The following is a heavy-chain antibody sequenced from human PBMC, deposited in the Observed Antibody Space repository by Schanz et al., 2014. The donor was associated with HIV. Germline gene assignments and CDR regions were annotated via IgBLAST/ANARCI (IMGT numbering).Heavy chain of an antibody. D-gene: IGHD3-16*01. J-gene: IGHJ6*02. CDR2: ISNDGSNK. CDR3: ARMEQLIIGYYYGMDV. CDR1: GFTFSRDG. Sequence: QVQLVESGGGVVQPGRSLRLSCAASGFTFSRDGMNWVRQAPGKGLEWVTVISNDGSNKYYTDSVKGRFTISRDNSKNTVYLQMNSLRPEDTAVYYCARMEQLIIGYYYGMDVWGQGTTVTVSS. V-gene: IGHV3-30*03.